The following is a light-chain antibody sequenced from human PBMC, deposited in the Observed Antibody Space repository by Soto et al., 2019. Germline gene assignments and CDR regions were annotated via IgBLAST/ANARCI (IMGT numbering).Light chain of an antibody. V-gene: IGKV1-39*01. Sequence: DIQMTQSPSSLSASVGDRVTITCRASQSISSYLNWYQQKPGKAPKLLIYAASSLQSGVPSRFSGSGSGTDFTLTISSLQPEDFATYYCQQSYSTVARFTFGPGTKVDIK. CDR2: AAS. J-gene: IGKJ3*01. CDR3: QQSYSTVARFT. CDR1: QSISSY.